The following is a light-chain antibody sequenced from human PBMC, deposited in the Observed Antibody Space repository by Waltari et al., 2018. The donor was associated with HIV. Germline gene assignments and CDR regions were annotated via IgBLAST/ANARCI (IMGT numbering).Light chain of an antibody. J-gene: IGKJ3*01. CDR1: LRVNSSY. Sequence: ELVWTQSPGTLPLSPGESATLACMARLRVNSSYLAWYQQKPGQAPSLLIYGASSRATGIPDRFSGSGSGTDFTLTISRLEPEDFAVYYCQQYGSSPGFTFGPGTKVDIK. CDR2: GAS. V-gene: IGKV3-20*01. CDR3: QQYGSSPGFT.